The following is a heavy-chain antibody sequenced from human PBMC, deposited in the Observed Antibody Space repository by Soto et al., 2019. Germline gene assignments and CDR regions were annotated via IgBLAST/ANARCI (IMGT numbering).Heavy chain of an antibody. V-gene: IGHV3-30-3*01. D-gene: IGHD4-17*01. CDR3: ARPAATVIFYSGMDV. CDR2: ISFDGSNE. Sequence: LRLSCAACGFTFSDYAMHWVRQAPGKGLEWVAIISFDGSNEHYADSVQGRFTISRDNSENTLYLQMNSLRADDTAVYYCARPAATVIFYSGMDVWGQGTTVTVSS. CDR1: GFTFSDYA. J-gene: IGHJ6*02.